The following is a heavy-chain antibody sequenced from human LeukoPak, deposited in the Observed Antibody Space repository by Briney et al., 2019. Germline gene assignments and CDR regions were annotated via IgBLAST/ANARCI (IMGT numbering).Heavy chain of an antibody. D-gene: IGHD6-19*01. Sequence: GASVKVSCKASGYTFTSYYMHWVRQAPGQGLEWMGIINPSGGSTSYAQKFQGRVTMTRDMSTSTVYMELSSLRAEDTAVYYCARGEEPVAGSLSHFDYWGQGTLVTVSS. V-gene: IGHV1-46*01. CDR1: GYTFTSYY. J-gene: IGHJ4*02. CDR2: INPSGGST. CDR3: ARGEEPVAGSLSHFDY.